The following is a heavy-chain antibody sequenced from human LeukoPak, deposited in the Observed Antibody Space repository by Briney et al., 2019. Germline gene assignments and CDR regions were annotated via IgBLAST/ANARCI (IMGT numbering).Heavy chain of an antibody. Sequence: GASVKVSCKASGGAFSSYAISWVRQAPGQGLEWMGGIIPIFGTANYAQKFQGRVTITADESTSTAYMELSSLRSEHTAVYYCAIEFSSGYFNWFNPWGQGTLVTVSS. J-gene: IGHJ5*02. CDR1: GGAFSSYA. CDR2: IIPIFGTA. CDR3: AIEFSSGYFNWFNP. D-gene: IGHD3-22*01. V-gene: IGHV1-69*13.